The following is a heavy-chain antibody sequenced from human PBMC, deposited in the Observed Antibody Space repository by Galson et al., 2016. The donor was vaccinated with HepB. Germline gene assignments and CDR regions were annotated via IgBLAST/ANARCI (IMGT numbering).Heavy chain of an antibody. CDR1: GFTFSSYG. J-gene: IGHJ4*02. CDR3: AREGHLWLACFDN. Sequence: SLRLSCAASGFTFSSYGMHWVRQAPGKGLEWVAVIWYDGSNKYYADSVKGRFTISRDNSKNALYLQMNSLRAEDTAVYYCAREGHLWLACFDNWGQGTLVTVSS. CDR2: IWYDGSNK. D-gene: IGHD3-22*01. V-gene: IGHV3-33*01.